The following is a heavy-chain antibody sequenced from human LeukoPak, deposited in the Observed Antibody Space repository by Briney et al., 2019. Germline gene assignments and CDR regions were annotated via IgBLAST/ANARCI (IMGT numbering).Heavy chain of an antibody. CDR1: GFTFSSYG. CDR3: VNAERPCGAVSARN. CDR2: IWYEGSNK. Sequence: GRSLRLSCAASGFTFSSYGMHGVRQAPGKGLGWVAVIWYEGSNKYYADSVKGRFTISRDTSKTTLYLQMNSLRAEDTAVYYSVNAERPCGAVSARNSGQGKLVTVSS. J-gene: IGHJ1*01. D-gene: IGHD2-21*01. V-gene: IGHV3-33*06.